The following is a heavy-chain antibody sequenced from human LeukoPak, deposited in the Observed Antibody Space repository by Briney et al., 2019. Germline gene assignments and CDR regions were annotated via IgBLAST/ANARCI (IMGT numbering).Heavy chain of an antibody. CDR1: GFTFSSYW. V-gene: IGHV3-7*01. D-gene: IGHD3-22*01. CDR3: ARYRILIGGPFGY. CDR2: IKQDGSEK. Sequence: GGSLRLSCAASGFTFSSYWMSWVRQAPGKGPEWVANIKQDGSEKYYVDSVKGRFTISRDNAKNSLYLQMNSLRAEDTAVYYCARYRILIGGPFGYWGQGTLVTVSS. J-gene: IGHJ4*02.